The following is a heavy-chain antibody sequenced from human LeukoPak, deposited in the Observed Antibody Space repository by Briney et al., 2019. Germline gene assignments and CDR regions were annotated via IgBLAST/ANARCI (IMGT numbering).Heavy chain of an antibody. CDR2: INPNSGGT. D-gene: IGHD5-18*01. CDR1: GYTFTGYY. Sequence: ASGKVSCKASGYTFTGYYMHWVRQAPGQGLEWMGWINPNSGGTNYAQKFRGRVTMTRDTSISTAYMELSRLRSDDTAVYYCARGDTAMMRPFDYWGQGPLVTVSS. V-gene: IGHV1-2*02. J-gene: IGHJ4*02. CDR3: ARGDTAMMRPFDY.